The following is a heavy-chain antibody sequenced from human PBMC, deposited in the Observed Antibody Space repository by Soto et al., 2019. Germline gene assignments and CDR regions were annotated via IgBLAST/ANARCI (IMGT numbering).Heavy chain of an antibody. CDR2: IYHSGST. D-gene: IGHD3-9*01. J-gene: IGHJ4*02. CDR3: ASLLRYFDWWDFDY. CDR1: GGSISSSNW. V-gene: IGHV4-4*02. Sequence: SETLSLTCAVSGGSISSSNWWSWVRQPPGKGLEWIGEIYHSGSTNYNPSLKSRVTISVDKSKNQCSLKLSSVTAADTAVYYCASLLRYFDWWDFDYWGQGTLVTVSS.